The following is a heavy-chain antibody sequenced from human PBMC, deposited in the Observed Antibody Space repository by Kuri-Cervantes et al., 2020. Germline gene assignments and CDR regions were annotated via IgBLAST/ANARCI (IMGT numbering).Heavy chain of an antibody. CDR1: GYTFTSYG. CDR2: ISAYNGNT. V-gene: IGHV1-18*01. J-gene: IGHJ4*02. D-gene: IGHD3-3*01. Sequence: ASVKVSCKASGYTFTSYGISWVRQAPGQGLEWMGWISAYNGNTNYAQKLQGRVTMTRNTSISTAYMELSSLRSEDTAVYYCARVSLYDFPDYWGQGTLVTVSS. CDR3: ARVSLYDFPDY.